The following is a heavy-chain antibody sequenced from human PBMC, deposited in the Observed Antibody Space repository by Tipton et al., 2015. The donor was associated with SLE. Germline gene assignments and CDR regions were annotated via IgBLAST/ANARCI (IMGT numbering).Heavy chain of an antibody. CDR3: ARGKDYDFWSGYYRRDASDI. V-gene: IGHV4-59*12. CDR2: IYYSGST. D-gene: IGHD3-3*01. CDR1: GGSISGSY. Sequence: TLSLTCSVSGGSISGSYWSWIRQPPRKGLEWIGYIYYSGSTNYNPSLKSRVTISVDTSKNQFSLKLSSVTAADTSVYYCARGKDYDFWSGYYRRDASDIWGQGTMVTVSS. J-gene: IGHJ3*02.